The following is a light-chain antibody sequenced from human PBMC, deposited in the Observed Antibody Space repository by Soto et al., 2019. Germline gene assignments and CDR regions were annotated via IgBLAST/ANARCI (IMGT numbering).Light chain of an antibody. V-gene: IGKV1-5*03. CDR1: QSISSW. CDR3: QQYNDNWT. CDR2: KAS. J-gene: IGKJ1*01. Sequence: IQMTHSPSTLPASVGDRVTNTCRASQSISSWLAWYQQKPGTAPKLLIYKASTLQTGVPSRFSGSGSGTEFTLTISSLQPDDFATYYCQQYNDNWTFGQGTK.